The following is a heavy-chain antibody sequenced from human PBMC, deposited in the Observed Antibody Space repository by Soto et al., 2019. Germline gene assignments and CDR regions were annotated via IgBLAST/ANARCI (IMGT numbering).Heavy chain of an antibody. V-gene: IGHV1-2*06. CDR2: INPNTGGT. CDR3: ARESDFRDYRGFYFYAIDV. D-gene: IGHD4-17*01. J-gene: IGHJ6*02. CDR1: GYSLSDYH. Sequence: ASVKVSCKASGYSLSDYHIHWVRQAPGQGLEWMGRINPNTGGTDYAQNFQGSVTMTRDTSISTAYMELNRLRSDDTAVYYCARESDFRDYRGFYFYAIDVWGQGTTVTVPS.